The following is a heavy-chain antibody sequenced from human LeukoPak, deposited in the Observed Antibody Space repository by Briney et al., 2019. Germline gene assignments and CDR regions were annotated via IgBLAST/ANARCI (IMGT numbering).Heavy chain of an antibody. CDR1: GYSLINYY. V-gene: IGHV1-46*01. J-gene: IGHJ2*01. CDR3: ARSPSGSGYLDL. CDR2: INPSGLST. Sequence: ASVKVSCKASGYSLINYYMHWVRQAPGQGLEWMGIINPSGLSTSYAQKFQGRVTMTRDTSTSTVYMYMSNLRSEDTAVYYCARSPSGSGYLDLWGRGTLVTVSS. D-gene: IGHD5-12*01.